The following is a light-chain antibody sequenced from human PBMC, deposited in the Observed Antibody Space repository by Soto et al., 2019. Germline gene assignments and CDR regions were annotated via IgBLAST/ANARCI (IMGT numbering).Light chain of an antibody. J-gene: IGKJ5*01. V-gene: IGKV3-11*01. CDR1: QSVSSY. CDR3: QQYYSFPIT. Sequence: EIVLTQFPATMSLSPVERATVSCRASQSVSSYLAWYQQKPGQAPRLLIYDASNRATGIPARFSGSGSGTDFTLTISSLQPEDFATYYCQQYYSFPITFGQGTRLEIK. CDR2: DAS.